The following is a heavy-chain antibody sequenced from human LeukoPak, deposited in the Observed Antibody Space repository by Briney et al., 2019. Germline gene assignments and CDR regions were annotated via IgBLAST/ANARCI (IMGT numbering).Heavy chain of an antibody. V-gene: IGHV3-9*01. CDR2: ISWNSGSI. J-gene: IGHJ4*02. CDR1: GFTFDDYA. Sequence: GRSLRLSCAASGFTFDDYAMHWVRQAPGKGLKWVSGISWNSGSIGYADSVKGRFTISRDNAKNSLYLQMNSLRAEDTALYYCAKALNAGPYFDYWGQGTLVTVSS. CDR3: AKALNAGPYFDY. D-gene: IGHD2-8*01.